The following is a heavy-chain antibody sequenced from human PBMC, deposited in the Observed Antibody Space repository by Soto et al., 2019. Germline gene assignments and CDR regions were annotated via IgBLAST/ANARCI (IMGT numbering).Heavy chain of an antibody. V-gene: IGHV4-30-4*01. CDR2: IYYSGST. D-gene: IGHD3-3*01. CDR3: ARVGYDFWSGYYHNWFDP. J-gene: IGHJ5*02. CDR1: GGSISSGDYY. Sequence: QVQLQESGPGLVKPSQTLSLTCTVSGGSISSGDYYWSWIRQPPGKGLEWIGYIYYSGSTYYNPSLKSRVTISVDTSKTQFSLKLSSVTAADTAVYYCARVGYDFWSGYYHNWFDPWGQGTLVTVSS.